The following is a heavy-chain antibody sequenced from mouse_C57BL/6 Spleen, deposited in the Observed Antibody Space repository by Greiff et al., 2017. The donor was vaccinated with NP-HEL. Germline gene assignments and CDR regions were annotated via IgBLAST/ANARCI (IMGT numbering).Heavy chain of an antibody. D-gene: IGHD1-1*01. CDR3: ARDGYYEDYAMDY. V-gene: IGHV7-1*01. Sequence: EVKLMESGGGLVQSGRSLRLSCATSGFTFSDFYMEWVRQAPGKGLEWIAASRNKANDYTTEYSASVKGRFIVSRDTSQSILYLQMNALRAEDTAIYYCARDGYYEDYAMDYWGQGTSVTVSS. CDR1: GFTFSDFY. CDR2: SRNKANDYTT. J-gene: IGHJ4*01.